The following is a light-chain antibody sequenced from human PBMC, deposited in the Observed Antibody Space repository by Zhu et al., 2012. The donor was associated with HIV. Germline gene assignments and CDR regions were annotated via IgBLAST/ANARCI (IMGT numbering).Light chain of an antibody. J-gene: IGKJ1*01. CDR3: QSRT. V-gene: IGKV3-20*01. Sequence: EIVLTQSPGTLSLSPGERASLSCRASHTVSSSYLAWYQQKPGQTPRLVMYGASNRATGIPDRFSGSGSGTDFTLTISRLEPEDFAVYYCQSRTFGQGTKVEIK. CDR1: HTVSSSY. CDR2: GAS.